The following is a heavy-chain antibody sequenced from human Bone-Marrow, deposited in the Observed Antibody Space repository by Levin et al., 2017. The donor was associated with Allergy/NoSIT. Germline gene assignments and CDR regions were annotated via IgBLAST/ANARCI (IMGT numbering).Heavy chain of an antibody. V-gene: IGHV4-59*11. CDR1: GGSISGHH. D-gene: IGHD2-21*01. J-gene: IGHJ6*02. CDR3: GRDRSIKNQDGDFWYYGMDG. Sequence: SSETLSLTCTVSGGSISGHHWSWIRQPPGKALEWIGNIHYSGTTKYNPSLKSRVTISVDTSKNQFSLKLSSVTAADTAVYYCGRDRSIKNQDGDFWYYGMDGWGQGTTVSVSS. CDR2: IHYSGTT.